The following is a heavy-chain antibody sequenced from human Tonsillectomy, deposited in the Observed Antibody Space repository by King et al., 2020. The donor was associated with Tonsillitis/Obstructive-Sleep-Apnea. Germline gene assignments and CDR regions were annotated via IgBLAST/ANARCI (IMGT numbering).Heavy chain of an antibody. D-gene: IGHD2-15*01. J-gene: IGHJ4*02. Sequence: VQLVESGGGLVQPGGSLRLSCAASGFTFSRYSMSWVRQAPGKGLEWVANIRQHGSEKYYVDSVKGRLTVSRDDAMNSLYLQMNSLRAEDTAVYFWAREYCSGGSCYRIFDCWGRGTLVTVSS. CDR1: GFTFSRYS. V-gene: IGHV3-7*04. CDR2: IRQHGSEK. CDR3: AREYCSGGSCYRIFDC.